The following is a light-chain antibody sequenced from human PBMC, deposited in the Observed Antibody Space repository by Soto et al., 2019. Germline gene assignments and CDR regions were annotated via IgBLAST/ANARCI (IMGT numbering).Light chain of an antibody. J-gene: IGKJ2*01. Sequence: EIVMTQSPATLSVSPGERATLSCRASQSVSSNLAWYQQKPGQAPRHLIYGASTRATGIPARLSGSGSGTEFTLTISSLQSEDFAVYYCKQYNNWPPYTFGQGTKLEIK. CDR3: KQYNNWPPYT. V-gene: IGKV3-15*01. CDR2: GAS. CDR1: QSVSSN.